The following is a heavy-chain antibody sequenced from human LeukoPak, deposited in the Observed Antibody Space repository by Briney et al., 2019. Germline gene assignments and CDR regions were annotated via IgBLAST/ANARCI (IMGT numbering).Heavy chain of an antibody. CDR3: AREGGYSGYDYIPFDY. CDR1: GYTFTSYG. D-gene: IGHD5-12*01. V-gene: IGHV1-18*01. CDR2: ISAYNGNT. Sequence: ASVKVSCKASGYTFTSYGISWVRQAPGQGLEWMGWISAYNGNTNYAQKLQGRVTMTTDTSTSTAYMELRSLRSDDTAVYYSAREGGYSGYDYIPFDYWGQGTLVTVSS. J-gene: IGHJ4*02.